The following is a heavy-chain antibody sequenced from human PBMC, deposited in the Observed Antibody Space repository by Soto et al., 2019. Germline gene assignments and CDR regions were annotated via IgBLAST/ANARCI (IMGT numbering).Heavy chain of an antibody. CDR2: IYYTGKT. J-gene: IGHJ5*02. D-gene: IGHD2-2*01. Sequence: SETLSLTCSVSGDYIHFGGYYWTWIRHRPGKGLEWMGYIYYTGKTYYNPSLESRLTMSVDRSKNQFSLWLTSVTAADTAVYFCGRDLTSNANCIDPWGQGTLVTVSS. V-gene: IGHV4-30-4*01. CDR3: GRDLTSNANCIDP. CDR1: GDYIHFGGYY.